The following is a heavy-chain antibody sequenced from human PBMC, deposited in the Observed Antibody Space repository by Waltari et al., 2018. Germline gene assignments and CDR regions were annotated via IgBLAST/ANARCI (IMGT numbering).Heavy chain of an antibody. CDR2: IYSSGTT. Sequence: QVQLQESGPGLVKPSETLSLTCTVSGGSISSYYWSWIRQPPGKGLEWIGYIYSSGTTNTHPALKGRVTISVDTSKNQFSLKLSSGTAADTAVYYCARDRYCSGGSCYGAGGAFDIWGQGTMVTVSS. CDR1: GGSISSYY. D-gene: IGHD2-15*01. J-gene: IGHJ3*02. V-gene: IGHV4-59*01. CDR3: ARDRYCSGGSCYGAGGAFDI.